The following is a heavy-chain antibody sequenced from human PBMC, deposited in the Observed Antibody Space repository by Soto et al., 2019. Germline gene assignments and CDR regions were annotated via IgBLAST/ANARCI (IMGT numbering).Heavy chain of an antibody. CDR3: ASVGMSLPYYYYGMDV. Sequence: EVQLVESGGGLIQPGGSLRLSCAASGFTVSSNYMSWVRQAPGKGLEWVSVIYSGGSTYYADSVKGRFTISRDNSKNTLYLQMNSLRAEDTAVYYCASVGMSLPYYYYGMDVWGQGTTVTVSS. J-gene: IGHJ6*02. D-gene: IGHD1-26*01. CDR2: IYSGGST. CDR1: GFTVSSNY. V-gene: IGHV3-53*01.